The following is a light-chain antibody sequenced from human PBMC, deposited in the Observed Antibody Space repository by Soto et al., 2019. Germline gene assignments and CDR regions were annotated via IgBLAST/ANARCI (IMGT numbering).Light chain of an antibody. J-gene: IGLJ7*01. V-gene: IGLV1-40*01. CDR1: NSNIGAGYD. Sequence: QSALTQPPSVSGAPGQRVTISCTGSNSNIGAGYDVHWYQQFPGTAPKLLIYGNINRPSGVPDRFSGSKSGPSASLAITGLQAEDEADYYCQSYDSRLSNYVFGGGTQLTVL. CDR2: GNI. CDR3: QSYDSRLSNYV.